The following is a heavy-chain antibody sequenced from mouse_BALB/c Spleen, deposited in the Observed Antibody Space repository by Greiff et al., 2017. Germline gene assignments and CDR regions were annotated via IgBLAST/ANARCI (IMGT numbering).Heavy chain of an antibody. V-gene: IGHV2-9*02. CDR2: IWAGGST. Sequence: VMLVESGPGLVAPSQSLSITCTVSGFSLTSYGVHWVRQPPGKGLEWLGVIWAGGSTNYNSALMSRLSISKDNSKSQVFLKMNSLQTDDTAMYYCARDQSTVVGAMDYWGQGTSVTVSS. CDR3: ARDQSTVVGAMDY. D-gene: IGHD1-1*01. J-gene: IGHJ4*01. CDR1: GFSLTSYG.